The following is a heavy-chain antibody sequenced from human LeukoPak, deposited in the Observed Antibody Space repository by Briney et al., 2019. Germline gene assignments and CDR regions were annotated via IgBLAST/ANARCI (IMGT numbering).Heavy chain of an antibody. V-gene: IGHV3-33*01. D-gene: IGHD3-10*01. CDR2: IWYDGSNK. Sequence: GGSLRLSCAPSGFTFSNYGMHWVRQAPGKGLEWVAVIWYDGSNKYYADSVKGRFTISRDNSKNTLYLQMNSLRAEDTAVYYCARSLERDYHGSNYYMNNWFDPWGQGTLVTVSS. CDR3: ARSLERDYHGSNYYMNNWFDP. CDR1: GFTFSNYG. J-gene: IGHJ5*02.